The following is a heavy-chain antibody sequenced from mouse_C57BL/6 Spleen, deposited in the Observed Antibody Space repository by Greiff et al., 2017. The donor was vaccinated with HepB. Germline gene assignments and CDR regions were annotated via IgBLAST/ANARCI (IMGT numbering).Heavy chain of an antibody. CDR1: GFTFTDYY. CDR3: SRSPPNSNYVCWFAY. V-gene: IGHV7-3*01. CDR2: IRNKANGYTT. D-gene: IGHD2-5*01. Sequence: EVKVVESGGGLVQPGGSLCLSCAASGFTFTDYYMSWVRQPPGKALEWLGFIRNKANGYTTEYSASVKGRFTISIDNSQSILYLQMKALRAEDSATYYCSRSPPNSNYVCWFAYWGQGTLVTVSA. J-gene: IGHJ3*01.